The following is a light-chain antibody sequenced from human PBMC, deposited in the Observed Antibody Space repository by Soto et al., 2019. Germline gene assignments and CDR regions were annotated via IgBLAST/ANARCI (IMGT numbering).Light chain of an antibody. CDR3: QQYESSWT. V-gene: IGKV3-20*01. CDR2: GAS. CDR1: QSISSTF. Sequence: EIVLTQSPGTLSLSPGERGTLSCRASQSISSTFLAWYQHKPGQAPKVVMYGASRRATAIPDRFSGSGSGTDFTLTISRLEPEDFAVYYCQQYESSWTFGQGTKVEMK. J-gene: IGKJ1*01.